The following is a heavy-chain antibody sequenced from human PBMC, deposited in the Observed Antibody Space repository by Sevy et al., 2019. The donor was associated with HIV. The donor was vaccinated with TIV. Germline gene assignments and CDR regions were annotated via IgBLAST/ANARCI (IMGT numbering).Heavy chain of an antibody. V-gene: IGHV3-11*06. CDR3: ARDGRSSSRDLSWFDP. J-gene: IGHJ5*02. CDR1: GFTFSDHY. Sequence: GGSLRLSCAASGFTFSDHYMSWIRQAPGKGLEWVSYISSSSSYTNYADSVKGRFTISRDNAKNSLYLQMNSLRAEDTAVYYCARDGRSSSRDLSWFDPWGQGTLVTVSS. D-gene: IGHD6-13*01. CDR2: ISSSSSYT.